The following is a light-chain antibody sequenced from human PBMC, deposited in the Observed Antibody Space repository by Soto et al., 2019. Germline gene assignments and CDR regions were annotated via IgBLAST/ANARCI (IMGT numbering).Light chain of an antibody. CDR1: QGISNY. CDR2: AAS. V-gene: IGKV1-27*01. J-gene: IGKJ1*01. CDR3: QTYDIAPWT. Sequence: DIQMTQSPSSLSASVRDRVTITCRASQGISNYLAWYQQKPGKVPKLLIYAASTLQSGVPSRFSGSGSGTDYTLTISSLQHIDVVTFYFQTYDIAPWTFGQGTNVEIK.